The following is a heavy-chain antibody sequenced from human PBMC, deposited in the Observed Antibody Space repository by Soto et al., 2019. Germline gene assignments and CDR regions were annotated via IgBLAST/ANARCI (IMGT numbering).Heavy chain of an antibody. J-gene: IGHJ3*02. CDR1: GGTFSSYA. CDR3: ARTMGKDAFAI. V-gene: IGHV1-69*01. CDR2: IIPIFGTA. Sequence: NVSSKTSGGTFSSYAIRWVRQAPGQGLEWMGGIIPIFGTANYAQKFQGRVTITADESTSTAYMELSSLRSEDTAVYYCARTMGKDAFAIWGQGTMVTVS. D-gene: IGHD3-10*01.